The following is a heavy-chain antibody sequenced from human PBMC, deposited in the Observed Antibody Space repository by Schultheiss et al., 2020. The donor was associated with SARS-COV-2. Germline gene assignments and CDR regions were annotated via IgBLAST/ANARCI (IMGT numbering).Heavy chain of an antibody. Sequence: SETLSLTCTVSGGSISSGGYYWSWIRQHPGKGLEWIGHIYYSGSAYYNPSLKSRVTISVDTSKNQFSLKLSSVTAADTAVYYCARSPRLPFYYYYGMDVWGQGTLVTVSS. CDR3: ARSPRLPFYYYYGMDV. CDR1: GGSISSGGYY. CDR2: IYYSGSA. J-gene: IGHJ6*02. V-gene: IGHV4-31*03.